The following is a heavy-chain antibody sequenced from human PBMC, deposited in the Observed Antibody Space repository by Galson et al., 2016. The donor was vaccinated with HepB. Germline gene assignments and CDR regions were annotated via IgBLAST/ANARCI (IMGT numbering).Heavy chain of an antibody. CDR3: ARDQEGSYHYYGMGV. CDR1: GDSVSNDNGA. V-gene: IGHV6-1*01. CDR2: TYYRSKWYN. Sequence: CAISGDSVSNDNGAWNWIRQSPSRGLEWLGRTYYRSKWYNDYAVSVKSRITINPDSSKNQFSLHLKSVTPEDTAVYFCARDQEGSYHYYGMGVWGQGTTVTVSS. D-gene: IGHD2-21*01. J-gene: IGHJ6*02.